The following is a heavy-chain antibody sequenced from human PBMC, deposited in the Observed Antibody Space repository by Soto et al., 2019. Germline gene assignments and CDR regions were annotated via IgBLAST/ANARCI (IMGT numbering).Heavy chain of an antibody. V-gene: IGHV4-59*01. J-gene: IGHJ6*02. Sequence: SETLSLTCTVSGGSISSYYWSWIRQPPGKGLEWIGYIYYIGSTNYNPSLQSRVTISVDTSKNQFSLKLSSVTAADTAVYYCASTRNDCRSTSCSYGMDVWGQGTTVTVSS. CDR3: ASTRNDCRSTSCSYGMDV. CDR2: IYYIGST. CDR1: GGSISSYY. D-gene: IGHD2-2*01.